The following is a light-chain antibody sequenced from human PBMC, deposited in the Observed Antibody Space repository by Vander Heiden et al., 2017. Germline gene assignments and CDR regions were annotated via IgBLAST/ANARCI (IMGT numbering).Light chain of an antibody. Sequence: EIVMTQSPATLSVSLGERATLSCRASQSVSSNLAWYQQKPGQAPRLLIYGASTRATDIPARFSGSGSGTEFTLTISSLQSEDFAVYYCQQYNNWPRAFGGGTKVEI. CDR1: QSVSSN. CDR2: GAS. CDR3: QQYNNWPRA. J-gene: IGKJ4*01. V-gene: IGKV3-15*01.